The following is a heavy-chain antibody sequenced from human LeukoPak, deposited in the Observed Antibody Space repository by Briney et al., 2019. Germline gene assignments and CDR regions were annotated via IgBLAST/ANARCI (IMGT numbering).Heavy chain of an antibody. CDR1: GGSISSGGYY. CDR2: IYYSGST. Sequence: SETLSLTCTVSGGSISSGGYYWSWIRQHPGKGLEWIRYIYYSGSTYYNPSLKSRVTISVDTSKNQFSLKLSSVTAADTAVYYCARVRSSGFDYWGQGTLVTVSS. J-gene: IGHJ4*02. CDR3: ARVRSSGFDY. D-gene: IGHD3-22*01. V-gene: IGHV4-31*03.